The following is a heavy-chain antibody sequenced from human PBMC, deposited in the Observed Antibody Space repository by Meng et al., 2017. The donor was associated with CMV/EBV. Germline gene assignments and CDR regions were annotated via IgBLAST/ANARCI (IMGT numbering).Heavy chain of an antibody. CDR1: AFSFSEYY. J-gene: IGHJ4*02. Sequence: GGSLRLSCVASAFSFSEYYMTWIRQAPGKGLEWIAYISHRSDIINYAGSVKGRFTISRDNGKSSLFLQMNDLRVDDTATYYCAGDGGVRGGASYLAYWGQGALVTVSS. CDR3: AGDGGVRGGASYLAY. D-gene: IGHD2-21*01. CDR2: ISHRSDII. V-gene: IGHV3-11*04.